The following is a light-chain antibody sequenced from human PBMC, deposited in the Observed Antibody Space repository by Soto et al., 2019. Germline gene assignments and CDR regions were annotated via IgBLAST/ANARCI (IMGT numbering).Light chain of an antibody. CDR3: QQRSNWPLT. Sequence: EIVLTQSTGTLSFAPGERATLSGRASQSVSSQLAWYQQKVGQAPRLLIYDASNRATGIPARFSGSGSGTDFTLTISSLEPEHFAVYYCQQRSNWPLTFGGGTKVDIK. V-gene: IGKV3-11*01. CDR1: QSVSSQ. J-gene: IGKJ4*01. CDR2: DAS.